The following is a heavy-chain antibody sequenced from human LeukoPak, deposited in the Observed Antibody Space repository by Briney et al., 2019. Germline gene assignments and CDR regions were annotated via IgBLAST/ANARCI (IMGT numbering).Heavy chain of an antibody. D-gene: IGHD2-15*01. J-gene: IGHJ4*02. V-gene: IGHV4-4*07. CDR1: GASINSHY. CDR2: IYISGST. CDR3: ARALNPLPGTYYFDY. Sequence: PSETLSLTCTVSGASINSHYWSWIRQPAGKGLEWIGRIYISGSTNYNSSLQSRVTMSVDTSKNQFSLKLSSVTAADTAVYYCARALNPLPGTYYFDYWGQGTLVTVSS.